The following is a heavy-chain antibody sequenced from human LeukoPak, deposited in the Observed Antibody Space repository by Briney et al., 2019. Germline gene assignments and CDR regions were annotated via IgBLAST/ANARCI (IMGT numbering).Heavy chain of an antibody. V-gene: IGHV1-69*04. J-gene: IGHJ5*02. CDR3: ARDTRGTSSGWFDP. CDR2: IIPIFGIA. Sequence: SVKVSCKASGGTFSSYAISWVRQAPGQGLEWMGRIIPIFGIANYAQKFQGRVTVTADKSTSTAYMELSSLRSEDTAVYYCARDTRGTSSGWFDPWGQGTLVTVSS. D-gene: IGHD2-2*01. CDR1: GGTFSSYA.